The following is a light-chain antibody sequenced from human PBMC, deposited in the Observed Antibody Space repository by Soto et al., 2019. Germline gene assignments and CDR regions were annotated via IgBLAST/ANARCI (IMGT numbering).Light chain of an antibody. Sequence: DIQMTQSPSSLSASVGDRVTITCRACQSISSYLNWYQQKPGKAPKVLISGASSLQSGVPLRFSGSGSGTDFTLTISSLQSEDFASYYCQQSHSTPLIFGGGTKVEIK. CDR2: GAS. CDR1: QSISSY. V-gene: IGKV1-39*01. J-gene: IGKJ4*01. CDR3: QQSHSTPLI.